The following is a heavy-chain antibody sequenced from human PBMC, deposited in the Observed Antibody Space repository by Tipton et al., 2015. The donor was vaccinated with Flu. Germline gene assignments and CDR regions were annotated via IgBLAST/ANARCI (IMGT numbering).Heavy chain of an antibody. CDR3: ARGLDYGDPDY. CDR1: GFTVSSSNY. CDR2: IYSDGNT. Sequence: SLRLSCAASGFTVSSSNYMSWVRQAPGKGLACVSIIYSDGNTYYTDSVKGRFTISRDNSKNTVYVQMNRLRAEDTAVYYCARGLDYGDPDYWGQGTLVTVSS. D-gene: IGHD4-17*01. V-gene: IGHV3-53*01. J-gene: IGHJ4*02.